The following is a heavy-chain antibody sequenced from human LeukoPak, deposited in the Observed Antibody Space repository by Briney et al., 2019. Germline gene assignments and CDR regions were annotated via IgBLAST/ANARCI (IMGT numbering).Heavy chain of an antibody. CDR3: AGETVTIRGTDGFDI. V-gene: IGHV3-30*03. D-gene: IGHD4-17*01. J-gene: IGHJ3*02. CDR2: ISYDGSNK. CDR1: GFSFSSFG. Sequence: GGSLRLSCSASGFSFSSFGFHWVRQAPGKGLEWVAVISYDGSNKHYADSVKGRFTVSRDNSKNTLYLQMNSLRAEDTAVYYCAGETVTIRGTDGFDIWGQGTMVTVFS.